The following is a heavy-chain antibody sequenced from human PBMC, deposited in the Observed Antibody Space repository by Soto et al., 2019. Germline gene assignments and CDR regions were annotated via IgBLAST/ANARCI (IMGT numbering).Heavy chain of an antibody. CDR1: GFTFSSYW. D-gene: IGHD3-16*02. V-gene: IGHV3-7*01. CDR3: ARGDMITFGGVIVIGALDY. Sequence: EVQLVESGGGLVQPGGSLRLSCAASGFTFSSYWMSWVRQAPGKGLEWVANIKQDGSEKYYVDSVKGRFTISRDNAKNSLYLQMNSLRAEDTAVYYCARGDMITFGGVIVIGALDYWGQGTLVTVSS. J-gene: IGHJ4*02. CDR2: IKQDGSEK.